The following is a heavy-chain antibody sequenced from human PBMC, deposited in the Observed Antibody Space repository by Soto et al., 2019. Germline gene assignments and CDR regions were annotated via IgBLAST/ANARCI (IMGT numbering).Heavy chain of an antibody. D-gene: IGHD4-17*01. V-gene: IGHV4-34*01. CDR1: GGSFSGYY. CDR3: ATTVTTTPYYYYYGMDV. Sequence: SETLSLTCAVYGGSFSGYYWSWIRQPPGKGLEWIGEINHSGSTNYNPSLKSRVTISVDTSKNQFSLKLSSVTAADTAVYYCATTVTTTPYYYYYGMDVWGQGTTVTVSS. CDR2: INHSGST. J-gene: IGHJ6*02.